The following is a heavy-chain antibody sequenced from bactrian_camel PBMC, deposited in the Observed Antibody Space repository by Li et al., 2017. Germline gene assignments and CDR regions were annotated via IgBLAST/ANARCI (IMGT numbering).Heavy chain of an antibody. Sequence: HVQLVESGGGSVQAGGSLRLTCLASGWYHIDYYMGWFRQAPGKEREGVAAIAVNGATSYADSVKGRFTISRDNAKNTLYLQMNSLKPEDTAMYYCAAEELLSAYDCYSGTSFQYDWSNFGQGTQVTVS. J-gene: IGHJ4*01. D-gene: IGHD8*01. CDR2: IAVNGAT. V-gene: IGHV3S53*01. CDR1: GWYHIDYY.